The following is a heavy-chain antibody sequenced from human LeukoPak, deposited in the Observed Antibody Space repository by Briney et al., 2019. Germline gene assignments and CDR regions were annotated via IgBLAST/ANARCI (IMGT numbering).Heavy chain of an antibody. CDR2: INPNSGGT. V-gene: IGHV1-2*02. CDR1: GYTFTSYY. J-gene: IGHJ4*02. Sequence: AASVKVSCKASGYTFTSYYMHWVRQAPGQGLEWMGWINPNSGGTNYAQKFQGRVTMTRDTSISTAYMELSRLRSDDTAVYYCARLGYGDYGGPYYFDYWGQGTLVTVSS. D-gene: IGHD4-17*01. CDR3: ARLGYGDYGGPYYFDY.